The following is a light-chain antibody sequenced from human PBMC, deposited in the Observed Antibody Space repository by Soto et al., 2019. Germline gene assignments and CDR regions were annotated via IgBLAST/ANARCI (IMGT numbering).Light chain of an antibody. Sequence: QSALTQPASVSASPGQSITISCTGTSSDVGGYKFVSWYQHHPGKAPKLMIYDVSNRPSGVSNRFSGSKSGNTASLTISGLQAEDEAEYYCVSYTTFSSYVFGTGTKVTVL. V-gene: IGLV2-14*01. CDR3: VSYTTFSSYV. CDR2: DVS. CDR1: SSDVGGYKF. J-gene: IGLJ1*01.